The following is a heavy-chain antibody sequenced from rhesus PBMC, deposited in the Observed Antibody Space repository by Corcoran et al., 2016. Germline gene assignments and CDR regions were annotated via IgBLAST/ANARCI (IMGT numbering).Heavy chain of an antibody. D-gene: IGHD3-16*01. V-gene: IGHV4-73*01. Sequence: QVKLQQWGEGLAKPSETLSLFCAVYGGSIRDYYSWTWIRQAPGKGLEWIGSIDGRKPTPNYNPSLKHRVTISKDTSKNQFSLKLNSVTAADTAVYYCARVSWYYGSSSFDLWGPGTPITIYS. CDR2: IDGRKPTP. CDR3: ARVSWYYGSSSFDL. J-gene: IGHJ2*01. CDR1: GGSIRDYYS.